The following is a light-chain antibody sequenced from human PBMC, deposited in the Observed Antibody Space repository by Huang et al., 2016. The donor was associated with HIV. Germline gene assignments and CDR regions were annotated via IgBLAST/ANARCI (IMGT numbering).Light chain of an antibody. J-gene: IGKJ1*01. V-gene: IGKV3-15*01. Sequence: EIVMTQSPATMSVSPGGRATLSCRASQSVRSNLAWYQHKPGQAARLLIYGASTRATGIPARFSGSGSETEFTLTISSLQSEDFALYYCQQYNNWPRTFGQGTKVEIK. CDR2: GAS. CDR1: QSVRSN. CDR3: QQYNNWPRT.